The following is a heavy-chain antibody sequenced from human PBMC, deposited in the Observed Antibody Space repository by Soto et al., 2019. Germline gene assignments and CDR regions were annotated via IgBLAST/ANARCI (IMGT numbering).Heavy chain of an antibody. Sequence: QVQLVQSGAEVKKPGSSVKVSCKASGGTFSSYTISWVRQAPGQGLEWMGRIIPILGIANYAQKFQGRVTITADKSTSTAYMELSSLRSEDTAVYYCATLVEMATIRPHWGQGTLVTVSS. D-gene: IGHD5-12*01. CDR2: IIPILGIA. J-gene: IGHJ4*02. V-gene: IGHV1-69*02. CDR3: ATLVEMATIRPH. CDR1: GGTFSSYT.